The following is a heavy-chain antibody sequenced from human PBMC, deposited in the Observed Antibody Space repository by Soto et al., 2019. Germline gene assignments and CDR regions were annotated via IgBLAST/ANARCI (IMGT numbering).Heavy chain of an antibody. CDR3: ARVPALIAFGGPYASYYFDY. Sequence: QVQLQESGPGLVKPSETLSLTCTVSGGSISSYYWSWIRQPPGKGLEWIGYIYYSGGTNYNPSLKSRVTISVDTSKNQFSLKLSSVTAADTAVYYCARVPALIAFGGPYASYYFDYWGQGTLVTVSS. D-gene: IGHD3-16*01. CDR2: IYYSGGT. CDR1: GGSISSYY. J-gene: IGHJ4*02. V-gene: IGHV4-59*01.